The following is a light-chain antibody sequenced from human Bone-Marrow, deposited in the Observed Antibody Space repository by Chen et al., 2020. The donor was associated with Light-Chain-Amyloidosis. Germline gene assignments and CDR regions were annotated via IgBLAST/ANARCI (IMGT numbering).Light chain of an antibody. V-gene: IGLV2-23*02. CDR3: CSYAGLYTLV. Sequence: QSALTQPASVSGSPGQSITISCTGTSSDVGNYNLVSWYQQHPGKAPKLNVYEVTKRPSGVSTRFSGSKSGNTASLTISGLQAEDEAHYYCCSYAGLYTLVFGGGTKLSVV. CDR1: SSDVGNYNL. J-gene: IGLJ2*01. CDR2: EVT.